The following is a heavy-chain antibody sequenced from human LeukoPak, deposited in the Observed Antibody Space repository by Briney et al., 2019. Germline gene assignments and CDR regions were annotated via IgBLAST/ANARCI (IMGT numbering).Heavy chain of an antibody. J-gene: IGHJ3*02. Sequence: GASVMVSCKTSGYTFTSYGISWVRQAPGQGLEWMGWISAYNGNTNYAQKVQGRVTMTTDTSTSTAYMELRSLRSDDTAVYYCARGLQENLAWLTAFSAVDIWGQGTMVTVSS. CDR2: ISAYNGNT. V-gene: IGHV1-18*01. D-gene: IGHD6-19*01. CDR1: GYTFTSYG. CDR3: ARGLQENLAWLTAFSAVDI.